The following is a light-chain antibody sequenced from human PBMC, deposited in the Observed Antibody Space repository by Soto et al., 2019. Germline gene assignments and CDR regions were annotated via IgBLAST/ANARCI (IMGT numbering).Light chain of an antibody. CDR3: KQYNSYPIT. CDR1: QSISNY. CDR2: AAS. J-gene: IGKJ5*01. V-gene: IGKV1-39*01. Sequence: DIQMTQSPSSLSASVGDRVTITCRASQSISNYLNWYQQTPGKAHKLLIYAASNLQSGVQSRFSGSGSGTDFTLTIRSLQPEDFATYYCKQYNSYPITFGQGTRLEN.